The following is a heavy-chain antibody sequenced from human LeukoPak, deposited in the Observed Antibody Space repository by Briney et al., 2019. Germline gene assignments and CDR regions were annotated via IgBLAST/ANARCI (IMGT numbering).Heavy chain of an antibody. Sequence: GGSLRLSCAASGFTFSSYSMNWVRQAPGKGLEWVSSISSSSSYIYYADSVKGRFTISRDNAKNSLYLQMNSLRAEDTAVYYCARDSSGNHNWFDPWGQGTLVTVSS. J-gene: IGHJ5*02. CDR2: ISSSSSYI. V-gene: IGHV3-21*01. CDR1: GFTFSSYS. D-gene: IGHD3-22*01. CDR3: ARDSSGNHNWFDP.